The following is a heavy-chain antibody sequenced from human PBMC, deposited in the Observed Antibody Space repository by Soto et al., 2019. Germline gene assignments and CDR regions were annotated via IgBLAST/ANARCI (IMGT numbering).Heavy chain of an antibody. CDR3: TTGRYTFGLDS. V-gene: IGHV3-15*01. Sequence: PGGSLRLSCAASGITFSDAWMTWVRQVPGKGLEWVGRVKSIADAGTTTYAAPAKGRFSISRDDSNSTLFLQMNSLKIEDTAVYYCTTGRYTFGLDSWGQGILVTVSS. D-gene: IGHD3-16*01. CDR1: GITFSDAW. J-gene: IGHJ4*02. CDR2: VKSIADAGTT.